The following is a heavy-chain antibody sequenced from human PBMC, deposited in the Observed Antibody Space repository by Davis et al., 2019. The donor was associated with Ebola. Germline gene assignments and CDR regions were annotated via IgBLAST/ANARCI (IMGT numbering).Heavy chain of an antibody. J-gene: IGHJ4*02. CDR3: ARVGGYDNFDY. CDR2: ISTYNGNT. D-gene: IGHD5-12*01. V-gene: IGHV1-18*01. Sequence: ASVKVSCKASGYSFTDDGISWVRQAPGQGLEWMGWISTYNGNTNYAQKLQGRVTMTTDTSTSTAYMELRSLRSDDTAVYYCARVGGYDNFDYWGQGTLVTVSP. CDR1: GYSFTDDG.